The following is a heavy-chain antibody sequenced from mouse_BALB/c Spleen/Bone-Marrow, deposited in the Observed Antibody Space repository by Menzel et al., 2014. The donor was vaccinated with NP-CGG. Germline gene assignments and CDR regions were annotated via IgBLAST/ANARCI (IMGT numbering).Heavy chain of an antibody. V-gene: IGHV2-9*02. J-gene: IGHJ2*01. CDR1: GFSLTSNG. CDR2: IWTGGST. Sequence: VQGVESGPGLVAPSQSLSITCTVSGFSLTSNGVHWVRQPPGKGLEWLGVIWTGGSTNYNSALMSRLSISKDNSKSQVFLKMNSLQTDDTAMYYCARGAYYRFFDYWGQGTTLTVSS. CDR3: ARGAYYRFFDY. D-gene: IGHD2-14*01.